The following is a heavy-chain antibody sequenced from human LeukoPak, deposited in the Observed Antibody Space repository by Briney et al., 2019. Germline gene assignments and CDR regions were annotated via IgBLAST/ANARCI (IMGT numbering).Heavy chain of an antibody. J-gene: IGHJ6*02. V-gene: IGHV3-23*01. Sequence: GRSLRLSCAASGFTFSSYGMQWVRQAPGKGLEWVSAISGSGGSTYYADSVKGRFTISRDNSKNTLYLQMNSLRAEDTAVYYCAKLDGKLRFLEWYHYGMDVWGQGTTVTVSS. D-gene: IGHD3-3*01. CDR1: GFTFSSYG. CDR2: ISGSGGST. CDR3: AKLDGKLRFLEWYHYGMDV.